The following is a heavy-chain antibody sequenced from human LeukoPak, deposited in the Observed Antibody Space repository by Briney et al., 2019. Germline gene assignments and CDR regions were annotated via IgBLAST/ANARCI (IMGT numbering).Heavy chain of an antibody. Sequence: SETLSLTCTVSGDSISGSTYYWCWIRQPAGKGLEWIGRISSSGSTNYNPSLKSRVTISVDTSKNQFSLKLSSVTAADTAVYYCARPYDILTGYYFVGAFDIWGQGTMVTVSS. CDR2: ISSSGST. CDR1: GDSISGSTYY. J-gene: IGHJ3*02. D-gene: IGHD3-9*01. V-gene: IGHV4-61*02. CDR3: ARPYDILTGYYFVGAFDI.